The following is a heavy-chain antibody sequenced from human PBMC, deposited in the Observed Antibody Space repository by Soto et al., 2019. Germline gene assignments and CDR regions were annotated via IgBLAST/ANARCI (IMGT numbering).Heavy chain of an antibody. J-gene: IGHJ4*02. CDR1: GFTVSSNY. CDR2: IYTGGST. V-gene: IGHV3-66*01. Sequence: GGSLRLSCAASGFTVSSNYMSWVRQAPGKGLEWISIIYTGGSTYYADSVKGRFTISRDNSKNTLYLQMNSLRAEDTAVYYCARVDDYYSYHFDYWGPGTLVTVSS. D-gene: IGHD3-22*01. CDR3: ARVDDYYSYHFDY.